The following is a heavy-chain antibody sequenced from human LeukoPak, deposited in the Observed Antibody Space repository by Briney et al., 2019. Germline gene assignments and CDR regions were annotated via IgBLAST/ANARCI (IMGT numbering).Heavy chain of an antibody. J-gene: IGHJ5*02. D-gene: IGHD3-10*01. V-gene: IGHV4-4*07. CDR2: IYTSGST. CDR1: GGSISSYY. CDR3: ARDPEGSGENWFDP. Sequence: SETLSLTCTVSGGSISSYYWSCILQPAGKGLEWIGRIYTSGSTNYNPSLKSRVTISVDTSKNQFSLKLSSVTAADTAVYYCARDPEGSGENWFDPWGQGTLVTVSS.